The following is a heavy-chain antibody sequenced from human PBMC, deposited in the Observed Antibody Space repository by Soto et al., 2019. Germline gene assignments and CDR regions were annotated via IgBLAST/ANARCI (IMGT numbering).Heavy chain of an antibody. CDR1: GGTFSSYA. V-gene: IGHV1-69*01. Sequence: SVKVSCKASGGTFSSYAISWVRQAPGQGLEWMGGIIPIFGTANYAQKFQGRVTITADESTSTAYMELSSLRSEDTAVYYCARLVTMVRGVPRRSGMDVWGQGTTVTVSS. J-gene: IGHJ6*02. D-gene: IGHD3-10*01. CDR2: IIPIFGTA. CDR3: ARLVTMVRGVPRRSGMDV.